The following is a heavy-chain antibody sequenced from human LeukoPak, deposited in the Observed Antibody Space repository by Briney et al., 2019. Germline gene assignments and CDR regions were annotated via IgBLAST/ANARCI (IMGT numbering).Heavy chain of an antibody. CDR3: ARVSAGVY. Sequence: SETLSLTCTVPGGSISSSSYYWGWIRQPPGKGLEWIGSIYYRGNTYYNPSLKSRVTISVDTSKNQFSLKLSSVTAADTAVYYCARVSAGVYWGQGTLVTVSS. V-gene: IGHV4-39*07. CDR2: IYYRGNT. J-gene: IGHJ4*02. CDR1: GGSISSSSYY. D-gene: IGHD6-13*01.